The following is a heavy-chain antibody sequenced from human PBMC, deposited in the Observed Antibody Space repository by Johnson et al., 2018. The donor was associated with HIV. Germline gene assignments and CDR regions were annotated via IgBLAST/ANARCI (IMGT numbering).Heavy chain of an antibody. CDR1: GFTFSNAW. Sequence: VQLVESVGGLVQPGGSLRLSCAASGFTFSNAWMNWVHQAPGKGLEWVSVLYSGGNTYYADSVRGRFTISRDTSKNTLYLQMSSLKVEDTALYYCARDGESQQLPLGDALDVWGRGTMVIVSS. V-gene: IGHV3-66*01. J-gene: IGHJ3*01. D-gene: IGHD6-13*01. CDR2: LYSGGNT. CDR3: ARDGESQQLPLGDALDV.